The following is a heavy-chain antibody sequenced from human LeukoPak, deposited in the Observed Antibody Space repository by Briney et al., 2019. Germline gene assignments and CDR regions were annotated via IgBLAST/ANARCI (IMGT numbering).Heavy chain of an antibody. Sequence: ASVKVSCKASGYTFTSYYMHWVRQAPGQGLEWMGIINPSGGSTSYAQKFQGRVTMTRDTSTSTVYMELSSLRSEDTAVYYCARRYYDFWSGSHLDAFDIWGQGTMVTVSS. D-gene: IGHD3-3*01. CDR1: GYTFTSYY. V-gene: IGHV1-46*01. CDR2: INPSGGST. CDR3: ARRYYDFWSGSHLDAFDI. J-gene: IGHJ3*02.